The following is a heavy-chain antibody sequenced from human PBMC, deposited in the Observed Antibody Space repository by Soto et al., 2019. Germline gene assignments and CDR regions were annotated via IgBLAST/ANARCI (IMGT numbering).Heavy chain of an antibody. D-gene: IGHD2-21*02. CDR3: AKDGGHCSGVDCFFDT. V-gene: IGHV3-9*01. CDR2: LKWNGDNV. Sequence: EVQLVESGGGLVQPGRSLRLSCAASGFNFDAYAMHWVRQAPGKGLEWVSGLKWNGDNVGYADSVRGRFTISRDNAKNSLYLKMNSLRVEDTAFYYCAKDGGHCSGVDCFFDTWGQGTLVTVSS. J-gene: IGHJ4*02. CDR1: GFNFDAYA.